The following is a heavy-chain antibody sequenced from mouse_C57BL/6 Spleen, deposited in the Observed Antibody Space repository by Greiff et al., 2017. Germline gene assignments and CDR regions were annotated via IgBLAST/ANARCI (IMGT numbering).Heavy chain of an antibody. CDR2: INPSSGYT. V-gene: IGHV1-7*01. CDR1: GYTFTSYW. Sequence: QVQLQQSGAELAKPGASVKLSCKASGYTFTSYWMHWVKQRPGQGLEWIGYINPSSGYTKYNQKFKDKATLTADKSSSTAYMQLSSLTYEDSAVYYCARISITTVVDPDYWGQGTTLTVSS. J-gene: IGHJ2*01. D-gene: IGHD1-1*01. CDR3: ARISITTVVDPDY.